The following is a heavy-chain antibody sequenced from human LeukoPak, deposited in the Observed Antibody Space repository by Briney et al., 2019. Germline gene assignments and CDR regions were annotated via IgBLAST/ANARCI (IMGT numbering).Heavy chain of an antibody. CDR3: ARDRGKRELQYNWFDP. D-gene: IGHD1-26*01. Sequence: ASVKVSCKASGYTFTSYDINWVRQATGQGLEWMGWMNPNSGNTGYAQKLHGRVTMTRNTSISTAYMELSSLRSEDTAVYYCARDRGKRELQYNWFDPWGQGTLVTVSS. V-gene: IGHV1-8*01. J-gene: IGHJ5*02. CDR1: GYTFTSYD. CDR2: MNPNSGNT.